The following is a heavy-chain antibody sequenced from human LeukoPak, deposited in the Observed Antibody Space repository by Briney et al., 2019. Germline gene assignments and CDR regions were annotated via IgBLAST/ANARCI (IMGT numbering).Heavy chain of an antibody. Sequence: PGGSLRLSCAASGFTFSSYAMSWVRQAPGKGLEWVSAISGSGGNTYYTDSVKGRFTISRDDSKNTLYLQMDSLEAEDTALYYCAKTYGGYDSDAFDIWGQGTVVTVSS. CDR1: GFTFSSYA. D-gene: IGHD5-12*01. V-gene: IGHV3-23*01. J-gene: IGHJ3*02. CDR3: AKTYGGYDSDAFDI. CDR2: ISGSGGNT.